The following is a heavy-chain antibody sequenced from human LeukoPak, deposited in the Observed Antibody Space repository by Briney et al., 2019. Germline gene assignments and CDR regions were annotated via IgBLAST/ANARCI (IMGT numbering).Heavy chain of an antibody. CDR1: GYTFTRYY. CDR2: ISPSGGST. Sequence: ASVKVSCKASGYTFTRYYIHWVRQAPGQGLEWMGIISPSGGSTSNAQKFQGRVTMAGDSSTSTVYMELSSLRSEDTAVYYCARLGSGEDDGGWVDCWGQGTLVTVSS. D-gene: IGHD3-10*01. J-gene: IGHJ4*02. V-gene: IGHV1-46*01. CDR3: ARLGSGEDDGGWVDC.